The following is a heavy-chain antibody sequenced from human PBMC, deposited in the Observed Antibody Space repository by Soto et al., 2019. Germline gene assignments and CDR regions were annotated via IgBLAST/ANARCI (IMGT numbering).Heavy chain of an antibody. D-gene: IGHD3-22*01. Sequence: SETRSLTWPVSGLSLSSYSGSWIRKPPGKGLEWIGYIYYSGSTNYNPSLKSRVTISVDTSKNQFSLKLSSVTAADTAVYYCARDRVDSSGYYYYYGMDVWGQGTTVTVSS. CDR2: IYYSGST. CDR1: GLSLSSYS. V-gene: IGHV4-59*01. CDR3: ARDRVDSSGYYYYYGMDV. J-gene: IGHJ6*02.